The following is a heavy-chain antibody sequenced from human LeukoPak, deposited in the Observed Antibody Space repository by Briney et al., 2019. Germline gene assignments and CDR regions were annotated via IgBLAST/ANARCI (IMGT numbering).Heavy chain of an antibody. D-gene: IGHD7-27*01. CDR2: FYPDDSDN. Sequence: EESLKISCKGSGYNFATYWIGWVSQMPGKGLEWMRIFYPDDSDNRYSASCQGHVTISVEKAISTAYLQWNSLKASDTAMYYCVRHVNWGSGYFDYGGQGTLVTVSA. CDR1: GYNFATYW. J-gene: IGHJ4*02. V-gene: IGHV5-51*01. CDR3: VRHVNWGSGYFDY.